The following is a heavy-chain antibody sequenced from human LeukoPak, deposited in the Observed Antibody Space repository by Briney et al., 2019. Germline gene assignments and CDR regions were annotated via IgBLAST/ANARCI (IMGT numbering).Heavy chain of an antibody. CDR1: GFTVSSNY. CDR3: TNLPTY. J-gene: IGHJ4*02. CDR2: IYSDGST. Sequence: GGSLRLSCAASGFTVSSNYMTWVRQAPGKGLEWVSVIYSDGSTFYANSVKGRFTISRDNSKNTLYLQMDSLRPEDTAVYYCTNLPTYWGQGTLVTVSS. V-gene: IGHV3-66*02.